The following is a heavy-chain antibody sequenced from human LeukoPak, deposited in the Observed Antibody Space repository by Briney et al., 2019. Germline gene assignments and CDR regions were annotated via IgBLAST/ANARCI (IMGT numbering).Heavy chain of an antibody. CDR3: ARDPQYCSGGSCYSFDY. Sequence: PGRSLRLSCAASGFTFDDYAMHWVRQAPGKGLEWVSGISWNSGSIGYADSVKGRFTISRDNAKNSLYLQMNSLRAEDTAVYYCARDPQYCSGGSCYSFDYWGQGTLVTVSS. J-gene: IGHJ4*02. CDR1: GFTFDDYA. V-gene: IGHV3-9*01. D-gene: IGHD2-15*01. CDR2: ISWNSGSI.